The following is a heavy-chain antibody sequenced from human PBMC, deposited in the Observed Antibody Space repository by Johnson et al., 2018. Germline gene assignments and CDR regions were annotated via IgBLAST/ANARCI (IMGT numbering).Heavy chain of an antibody. CDR3: AKLTTN. D-gene: IGHD1-1*01. Sequence: EVQLVESGGGLVQXGGSXRLXCAASGFTFSSTSMSWVRQAPGKGLEWVSSVSGRDGSTYYASSVKGRFTISRDTSKNTLYLQMNSLRADDTAIYYCAKLTTNWGQGTLVTVSS. J-gene: IGHJ4*02. CDR2: VSGRDGST. CDR1: GFTFSSTS. V-gene: IGHV3-23*04.